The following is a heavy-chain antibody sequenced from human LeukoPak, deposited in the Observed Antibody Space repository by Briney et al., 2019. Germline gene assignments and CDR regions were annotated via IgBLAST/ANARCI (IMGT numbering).Heavy chain of an antibody. D-gene: IGHD2-2*02. Sequence: VASVKVSCKASGGTFSSYAISWVRQAPGQGLEWMGGIIPIFGTANYAQKFQGRVTITADESTSTAYMELSSLRSEDTAVYYCARERGYQLLYGDDAFDIWGQGTMVTVSS. J-gene: IGHJ3*02. CDR3: ARERGYQLLYGDDAFDI. CDR1: GGTFSSYA. V-gene: IGHV1-69*13. CDR2: IIPIFGTA.